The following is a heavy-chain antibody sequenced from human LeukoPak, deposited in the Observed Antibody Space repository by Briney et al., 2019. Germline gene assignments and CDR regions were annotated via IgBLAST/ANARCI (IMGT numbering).Heavy chain of an antibody. CDR3: ARGSRYSSGWYFAFDI. V-gene: IGHV4-39*01. Sequence: PSETLSLTCTVSGGSISSSSYYWGWIRQPPGKGLEWIGSIYYSGSTYYNPSLKSRVTISVDTSKNQFSLKLSSVTAADTAVYYCARGSRYSSGWYFAFDIWGQGTMVTVSS. CDR1: GGSISSSSYY. D-gene: IGHD6-19*01. CDR2: IYYSGST. J-gene: IGHJ3*02.